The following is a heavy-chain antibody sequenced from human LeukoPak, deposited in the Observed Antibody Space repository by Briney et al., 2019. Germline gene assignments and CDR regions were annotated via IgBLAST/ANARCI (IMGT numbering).Heavy chain of an antibody. V-gene: IGHV3-11*01. CDR3: AKGPWDYDILTGYYLAYYYYGMDV. J-gene: IGHJ6*02. Sequence: KPGGSLRLSCAASGFTFSDYYMSWIRQAPGKGLEWVSYISSSGSTIYYADSVKGRFTISRDNSKNTLYLQMNSLRAEDTAVYYCAKGPWDYDILTGYYLAYYYYGMDVWGQGTTVTVSS. CDR2: ISSSGSTI. CDR1: GFTFSDYY. D-gene: IGHD3-9*01.